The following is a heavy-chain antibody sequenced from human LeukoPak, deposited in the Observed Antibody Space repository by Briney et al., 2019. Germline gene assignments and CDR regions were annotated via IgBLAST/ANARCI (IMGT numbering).Heavy chain of an antibody. D-gene: IGHD6-13*01. CDR2: IIPIFGTA. Sequence: SVKVSCKASGGTFSSYAISWVRQAPGQGLEWMGGIIPIFGTANYAQKFQGRVTITADESTSTAYMELSSLRSEDPAVYYCARGGAPLVKYGSDYWGQGTLVTVSS. CDR3: ARGGAPLVKYGSDY. CDR1: GGTFSSYA. V-gene: IGHV1-69*01. J-gene: IGHJ4*02.